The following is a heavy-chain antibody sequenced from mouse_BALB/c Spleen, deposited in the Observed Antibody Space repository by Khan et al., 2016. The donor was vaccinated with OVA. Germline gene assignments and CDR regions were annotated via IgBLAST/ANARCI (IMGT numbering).Heavy chain of an antibody. Sequence: VQLQQSGPGLVKPSQSLSLTCTVTGYSITSDYAWNWLRQFPGNKLEWMGYISYSGNNKYNPSLKSRISITRDTSENQFFLQLNSVTIEDTATYYCARIYGGDFDYWGQGTTLTVSS. CDR3: ARIYGGDFDY. CDR2: ISYSGNN. D-gene: IGHD1-1*01. CDR1: GYSITSDYA. J-gene: IGHJ2*01. V-gene: IGHV3-2*02.